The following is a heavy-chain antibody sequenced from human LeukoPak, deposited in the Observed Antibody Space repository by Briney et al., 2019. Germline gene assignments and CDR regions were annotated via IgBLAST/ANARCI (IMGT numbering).Heavy chain of an antibody. Sequence: GGSLRLSCTASGFNFGDYSFSWFRQPPGKGLEWVGFIRRKGYGGTTEYAASVKGRFTISRDDSKSIAYPQMNSLKTEDTAVYYCTRDHDFWSGPLDVWGKGTTVTVSS. CDR3: TRDHDFWSGPLDV. J-gene: IGHJ6*04. CDR2: IRRKGYGGTT. CDR1: GFNFGDYS. V-gene: IGHV3-49*03. D-gene: IGHD3-3*01.